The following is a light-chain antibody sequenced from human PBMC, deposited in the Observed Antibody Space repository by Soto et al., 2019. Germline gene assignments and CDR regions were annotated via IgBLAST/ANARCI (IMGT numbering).Light chain of an antibody. J-gene: IGLJ2*01. CDR2: NVN. Sequence: QSVLTQPASVSGSPGQSITISCTGATSDVGGYNYVSWYQHHPGEALKLLIYNVNDRPSGVSDRFSASKSGNTASLTISGLQAEDEGDYYCSSYTSSITQVLFGGGTKVTVL. CDR1: TSDVGGYNY. V-gene: IGLV2-14*03. CDR3: SSYTSSITQVL.